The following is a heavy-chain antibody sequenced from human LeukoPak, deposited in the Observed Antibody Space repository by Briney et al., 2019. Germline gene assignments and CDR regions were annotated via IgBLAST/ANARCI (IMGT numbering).Heavy chain of an antibody. CDR3: ARGWGRYFAY. CDR2: IYYSGTT. CDR1: GGSIGSYY. D-gene: IGHD7-27*01. Sequence: SETLSLTCTVSGGSIGSYYWSWIRQPQGKGLEWIGYIYYSGTTNYNPSLKSRVTMSVDTSKNQFSLKLSSVTAADTAVYYCARGWGRYFAYWGQETLVTVSS. J-gene: IGHJ4*02. V-gene: IGHV4-59*01.